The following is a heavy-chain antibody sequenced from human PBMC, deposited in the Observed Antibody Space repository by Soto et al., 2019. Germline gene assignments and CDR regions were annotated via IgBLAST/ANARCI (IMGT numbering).Heavy chain of an antibody. CDR1: GYTFTGYY. CDR3: ARSPYYDILTGYQGWFDP. D-gene: IGHD3-9*01. J-gene: IGHJ5*02. V-gene: IGHV1-2*02. CDR2: INPNSGGT. Sequence: ASVKFSCTASGYTFTGYYMHWVRQAPGQGLEWMGWINPNSGGTNYAQKFQGRVTMTRDTSISTAYMELSRLRSDDTAVYYCARSPYYDILTGYQGWFDPWGQGTLVTVS.